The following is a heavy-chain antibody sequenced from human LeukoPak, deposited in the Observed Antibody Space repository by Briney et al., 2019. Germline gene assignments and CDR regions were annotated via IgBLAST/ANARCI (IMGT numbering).Heavy chain of an antibody. CDR2: ISWDGGST. V-gene: IGHV3-43D*03. J-gene: IGHJ6*03. CDR3: AKGYSSALYYYMDV. CDR1: GFTFDDYA. D-gene: IGHD6-25*01. Sequence: GGSLRLSCAASGFTFDDYAMHWVRQAPGKGLEWVSLISWDGGSTYYADSVKGRFTISRDNSKNSLYLQMNSLRAEDTALYYCAKGYSSALYYYMDVWGKGTTVTVSS.